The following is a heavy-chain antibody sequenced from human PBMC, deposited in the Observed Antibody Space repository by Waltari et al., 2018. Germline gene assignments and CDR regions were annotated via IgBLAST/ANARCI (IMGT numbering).Heavy chain of an antibody. V-gene: IGHV3-74*01. CDR2: IKYDGSTR. Sequence: EVQLVESGGDLVQPGGSLRLSWAASGISFGNYWMHWVRQAPGKGLVWVSRIKYDGSTRAYADSVKGRFTISRDNARNTLFLQMSGLRAEDTAVYYCARDLDWVLFDSWGQGTLVTVSS. D-gene: IGHD3-9*01. CDR1: GISFGNYW. J-gene: IGHJ4*02. CDR3: ARDLDWVLFDS.